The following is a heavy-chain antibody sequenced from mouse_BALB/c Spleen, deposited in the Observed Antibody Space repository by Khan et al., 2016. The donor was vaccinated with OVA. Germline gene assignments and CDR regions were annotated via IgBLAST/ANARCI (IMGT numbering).Heavy chain of an antibody. CDR2: IKYSGST. CDR3: ARSGTTVVAYWYFDV. D-gene: IGHD1-1*01. J-gene: IGHJ1*01. CDR1: GYSITSGYS. Sequence: VQLQQSGPDLVKPSQSLSLTCTVTGYSITSGYSWHWIRQFPGNKLEWMGYIKYSGSTNYNPSLKSRISLTRDTSKNQFFLQLKSVTTEDTATYYCARSGTTVVAYWYFDVWGAGTTVTVAS. V-gene: IGHV3-1*02.